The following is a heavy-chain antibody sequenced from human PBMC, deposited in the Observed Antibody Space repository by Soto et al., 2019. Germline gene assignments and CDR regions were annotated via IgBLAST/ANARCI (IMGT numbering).Heavy chain of an antibody. D-gene: IGHD3-16*01. Sequence: QVQLQESGPGLVKPSQTLSLTCTVSGGSISSGGYYWSWIRQHPGKGLEGIGYIYYSGSTYYKPSLKSRVTISVDTSKNQSSLKLSSVTSADTAVYYCARYMKRDYFDYWGQGTLVTFSS. CDR2: IYYSGST. J-gene: IGHJ4*02. CDR3: ARYMKRDYFDY. CDR1: GGSISSGGYY. V-gene: IGHV4-31*03.